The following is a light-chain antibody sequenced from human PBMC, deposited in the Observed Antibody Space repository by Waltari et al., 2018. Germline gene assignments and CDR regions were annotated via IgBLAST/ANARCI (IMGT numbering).Light chain of an antibody. Sequence: QSALTQPASVSGSPGQSVTILCTGTRNDVGGYQSVSWYQETPGQAPRVILYDVSDRPSGVSDRFSGSKSGNTASLTISGLQAEDEADYYCSSQSSNNVVLFGGGTKLTVL. CDR1: RNDVGGYQS. CDR2: DVS. J-gene: IGLJ2*01. V-gene: IGLV2-14*01. CDR3: SSQSSNNVVL.